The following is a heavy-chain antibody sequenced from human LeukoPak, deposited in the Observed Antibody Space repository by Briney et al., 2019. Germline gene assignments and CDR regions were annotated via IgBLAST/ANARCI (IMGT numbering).Heavy chain of an antibody. CDR3: ARNYYGSGSYYSHFDY. CDR2: AYYRSNWDN. J-gene: IGHJ4*02. V-gene: IGHV6-1*01. CDR1: GDSVSSNSAT. D-gene: IGHD3-10*01. Sequence: SQTLSLTCAISGDSVSSNSATWNWIRQSPSRGLEWLGRAYYRSNWDNDYAVSVKSRMTINPDTSKNQFSLQLKSVTPEDTAVYYCARNYYGSGSYYSHFDYWGQGTLVTVSS.